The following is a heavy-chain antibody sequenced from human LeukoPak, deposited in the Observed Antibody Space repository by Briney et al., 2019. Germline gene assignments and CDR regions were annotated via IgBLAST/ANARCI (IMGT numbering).Heavy chain of an antibody. Sequence: GGSLRLSCAASGFPFSSYSMNWVCQAPGKGLEWVSYISSSSSTIYYADSVKGRFTISRDNAKNSLYLQMNSLRAEDTAVYYCAREDSLIAAALADYWGQGTLVTVSS. CDR1: GFPFSSYS. D-gene: IGHD6-13*01. V-gene: IGHV3-48*04. J-gene: IGHJ4*02. CDR3: AREDSLIAAALADY. CDR2: ISSSSSTI.